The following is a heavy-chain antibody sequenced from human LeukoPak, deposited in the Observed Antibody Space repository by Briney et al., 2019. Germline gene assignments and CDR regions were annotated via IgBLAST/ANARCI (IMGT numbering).Heavy chain of an antibody. CDR1: GFTFSTYA. Sequence: PGGSLRLSCDASGFTFSTYAMSWVRQAPGEGLEWVSGLSGSGGSTWYADSVKGRFTISRDNSKNTVCLHMNSLRAEDTAVYYCAKFEGLCGSANTCYHFDCWGQGTLVTVSS. D-gene: IGHD2-2*01. CDR3: AKFEGLCGSANTCYHFDC. V-gene: IGHV3-23*01. CDR2: LSGSGGST. J-gene: IGHJ4*02.